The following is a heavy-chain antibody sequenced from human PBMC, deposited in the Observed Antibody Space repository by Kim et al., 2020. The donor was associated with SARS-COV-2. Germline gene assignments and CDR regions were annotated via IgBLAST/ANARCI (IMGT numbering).Heavy chain of an antibody. CDR3: ARETVTSPDALDI. CDR2: MSGNGSTT. V-gene: IGHV3-48*03. Sequence: GGSLRLSCAASGFSLTNQDMNWVRQAPGKGPEWVSYMSGNGSTTYYADSVKGRFTISRDNAKNSLYLQMNSLRAEDMAVYYCARETVTSPDALDIWGQGRMVSVSS. CDR1: GFSLTNQD. D-gene: IGHD4-17*01. J-gene: IGHJ3*02.